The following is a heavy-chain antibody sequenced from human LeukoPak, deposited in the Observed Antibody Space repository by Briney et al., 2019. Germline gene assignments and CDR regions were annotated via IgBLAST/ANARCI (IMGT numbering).Heavy chain of an antibody. J-gene: IGHJ4*02. CDR2: ISYDGSNK. D-gene: IGHD6-19*01. V-gene: IGHV3-30-3*01. Sequence: GRSLRLSCAASGFTFSTYAMHWVRQAPGKGLEWVAVISYDGSNKYYADSVKGRFTISRDNSKNTLYLQMNSLRAEDTAVYYCARGAVAGTAWIDYWGQGTLVTVSS. CDR1: GFTFSTYA. CDR3: ARGAVAGTAWIDY.